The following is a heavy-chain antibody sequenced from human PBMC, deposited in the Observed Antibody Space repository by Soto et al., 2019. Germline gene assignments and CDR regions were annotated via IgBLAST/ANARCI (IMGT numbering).Heavy chain of an antibody. CDR3: ARLEGLATISYYFDF. Sequence: QLQLQESGPGLVKPSETLSLMCSVSDDSINSDKYYWGWIHQPPGKGLEWIGSIYYRGNAYYNPSLQTRVTISLDKSKSQFSLKLNSVTAADSAGYFCARLEGLATISYYFDFWGPGALVTVSS. D-gene: IGHD3-9*01. CDR1: DDSINSDKYY. J-gene: IGHJ4*02. CDR2: IYYRGNA. V-gene: IGHV4-39*01.